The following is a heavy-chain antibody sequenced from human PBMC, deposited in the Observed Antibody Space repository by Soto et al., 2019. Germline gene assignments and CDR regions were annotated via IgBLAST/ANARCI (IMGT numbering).Heavy chain of an antibody. CDR1: GGSFSGYY. V-gene: IGHV4-34*01. CDR2: INHSGST. Sequence: PSETLSLTCAVYGGSFSGYYWSWIRQPPGKRLEWIGEINHSGSTNYNPSLKSRVTISVDTSKNQFSLKLSSVTAADTAVYYCARGSAYYDILTGPRGRWFDPWGQGTLVTVSS. D-gene: IGHD3-9*01. J-gene: IGHJ5*02. CDR3: ARGSAYYDILTGPRGRWFDP.